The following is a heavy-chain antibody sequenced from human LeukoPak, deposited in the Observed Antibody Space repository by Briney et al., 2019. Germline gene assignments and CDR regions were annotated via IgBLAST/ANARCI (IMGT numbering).Heavy chain of an antibody. Sequence: PGGSLRLSCAASGFTFSHYTIHWVRQAPGKGLQWVTAISYDGTNKYYADSVKGRFTISRDNSKNTVFLEMNSLRPEDTAIYYCARDRIYYSYNAMDVWGQGTTVTVSS. D-gene: IGHD2-21*01. CDR2: ISYDGTNK. V-gene: IGHV3-30-3*01. CDR3: ARDRIYYSYNAMDV. J-gene: IGHJ6*02. CDR1: GFTFSHYT.